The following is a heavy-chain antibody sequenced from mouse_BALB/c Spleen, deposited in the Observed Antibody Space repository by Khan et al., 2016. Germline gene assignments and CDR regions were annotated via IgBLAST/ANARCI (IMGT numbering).Heavy chain of an antibody. J-gene: IGHJ4*01. D-gene: IGHD2-1*01. V-gene: IGHV14-3*02. CDR3: EGNYVGYYVRDY. CDR2: IDPANGNT. CDR1: GFNIRDTY. Sequence: LKQSGAELVKPGASVKLSCTASGFNIRDTYMHWVKQRPEQGLEWIGRIDPANGNTKYDPKFQGKATITADTSSNTAYLQLSSLTAEDTAVYYCEGNYVGYYVRDYWGQGTAVTVSS.